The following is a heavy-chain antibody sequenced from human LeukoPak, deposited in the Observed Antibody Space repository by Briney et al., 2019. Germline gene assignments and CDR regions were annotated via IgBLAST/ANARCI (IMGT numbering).Heavy chain of an antibody. CDR2: IIPIFGTA. CDR1: GGTFSSYA. J-gene: IGHJ6*03. V-gene: IGHV1-69*13. D-gene: IGHD3-10*01. CDR3: ARDSLGTYGSGNYYYYYMDV. Sequence: EASVKVSCKASGGTFSSYAISWVRQAPGQGLEWMGGIIPIFGTANYAQKFQGRVTITADESTGTAYMELSSLRSEDTAVYYCARDSLGTYGSGNYYYYYMDVWGKGTTVTISS.